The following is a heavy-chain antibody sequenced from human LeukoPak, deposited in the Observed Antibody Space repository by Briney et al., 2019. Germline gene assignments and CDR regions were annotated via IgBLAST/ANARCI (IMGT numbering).Heavy chain of an antibody. CDR2: ISYDGSNK. Sequence: PGRSLRLSCAASGFTFSSYAMHWVRQAPGKGLEWVAVISYDGSNKYYADSVKGRFTISRDNSKNTLYLQMNSLRAEDTAVYYCARATSPTSSLFDYWGQGTLVTVSS. D-gene: IGHD6-13*01. CDR3: ARATSPTSSLFDY. V-gene: IGHV3-30*04. J-gene: IGHJ4*02. CDR1: GFTFSSYA.